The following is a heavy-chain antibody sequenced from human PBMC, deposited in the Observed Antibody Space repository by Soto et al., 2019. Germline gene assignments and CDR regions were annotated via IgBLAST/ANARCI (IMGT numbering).Heavy chain of an antibody. V-gene: IGHV3-74*01. J-gene: IGHJ4*02. CDR2: IDHEGIGT. Sequence: GGSLRLSCAASGFTFRNYWMHWVRQVPGRGLVWVSRIDHEGIGTSYADSVKGRFTTSRDNSKNPLYLQMNSLRAEDTAVYYCAKDSSGYYSIFDYWGQGTLVTVSS. CDR3: AKDSSGYYSIFDY. CDR1: GFTFRNYW. D-gene: IGHD3-22*01.